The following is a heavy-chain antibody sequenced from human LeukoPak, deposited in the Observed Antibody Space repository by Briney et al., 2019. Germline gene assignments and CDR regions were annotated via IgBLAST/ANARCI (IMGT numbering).Heavy chain of an antibody. CDR3: ARNPGIVATITHFDY. D-gene: IGHD5-12*01. J-gene: IGHJ4*02. Sequence: SETLSLTCAVYGGSFSGYYWSWIRQPPGKGLEWIGEINHSGSTNYNPSLKSRVTISVDTSKNQFSLKLSSVTAADTAVYYCARNPGIVATITHFDYWGQGTLVTVSS. CDR1: GGSFSGYY. V-gene: IGHV4-34*01. CDR2: INHSGST.